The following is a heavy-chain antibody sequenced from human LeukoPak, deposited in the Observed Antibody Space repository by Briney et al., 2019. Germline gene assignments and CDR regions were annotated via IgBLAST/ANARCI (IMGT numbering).Heavy chain of an antibody. J-gene: IGHJ4*02. CDR1: GFTFSSYS. CDR2: ISSSSSYI. D-gene: IGHD2-2*02. Sequence: PGGSLRLSCAASGFTFSSYSMNWVRQAPGKGLEWVSSISSSSSYIYYADSVKGRFTISRDNAKNSLYLQTNSLRAEDTAVYYFARLGRRNSSSTSCYTNYYFDYWGQGTLVTVSS. CDR3: ARLGRRNSSSTSCYTNYYFDY. V-gene: IGHV3-21*01.